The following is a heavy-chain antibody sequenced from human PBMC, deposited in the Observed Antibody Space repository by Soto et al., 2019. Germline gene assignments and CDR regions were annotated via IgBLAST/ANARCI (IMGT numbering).Heavy chain of an antibody. V-gene: IGHV3-33*01. J-gene: IGHJ4*02. CDR2: IWYDGSNK. CDR1: GFTFSSYG. CDR3: ARPGYCSSTSRYVPIDY. D-gene: IGHD2-2*03. Sequence: PGGSLRLSCAASGFTFSSYGMHWVRQAPGKGLEWVAVIWYDGSNKYYADSVKGRFTISRDNAKKSVYLQMNSLRAEDTAVYYCARPGYCSSTSRYVPIDYWGQGTLVTVSS.